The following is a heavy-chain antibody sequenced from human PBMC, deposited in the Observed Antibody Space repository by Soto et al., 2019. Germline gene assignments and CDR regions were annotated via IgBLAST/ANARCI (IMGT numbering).Heavy chain of an antibody. D-gene: IGHD5-12*01. CDR1: GGSISSYY. CDR3: ARTSGYAFDY. J-gene: IGHJ4*02. Sequence: PSETLSLTCTVSGGSISSYYWSWIRQPPGKGLEWIGYIYYSGSTNYNPSLKSRVTISRDNSKNTLYLQMGSLRAEDMAVYYCARTSGYAFDYWGRGTLVTVSS. CDR2: IYYSGST. V-gene: IGHV4-59*01.